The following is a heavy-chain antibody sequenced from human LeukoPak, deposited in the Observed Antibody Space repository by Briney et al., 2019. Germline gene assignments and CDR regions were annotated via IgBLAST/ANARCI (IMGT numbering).Heavy chain of an antibody. J-gene: IGHJ4*02. CDR2: ISSSSSNV. V-gene: IGHV3-48*02. CDR3: ARGVRWLCFVFDH. CDR1: AVTFSDYS. Sequence: PGGSLRLSCAPYAVTFSDYSMNCVRQAPGNGLEWVSYISSSSSNVIYTDSVKGRFTISRDNTKNSLYLQMNSLRDEATAVYSCARGVRWLCFVFDHWGQGIPVTVSS. D-gene: IGHD4-17*01.